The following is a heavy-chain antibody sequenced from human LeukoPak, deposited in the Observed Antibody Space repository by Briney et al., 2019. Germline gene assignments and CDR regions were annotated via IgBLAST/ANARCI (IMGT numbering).Heavy chain of an antibody. CDR1: GFSLSTSGVG. CDR3: THSSDNWNYARSWFDP. D-gene: IGHD1-7*01. J-gene: IGHJ5*02. V-gene: IGHV2-5*01. CDR2: IYWNDDK. Sequence: SGPTLVKPTQTLTLTCTFSGFSLSTSGVGVGWIRQPPGKPRKCLALIYWNDDKRYSPSLKSRLTITKDTSKNQVVLTMTNMDPVDTATYYCTHSSDNWNYARSWFDPWGQGTLVTVSS.